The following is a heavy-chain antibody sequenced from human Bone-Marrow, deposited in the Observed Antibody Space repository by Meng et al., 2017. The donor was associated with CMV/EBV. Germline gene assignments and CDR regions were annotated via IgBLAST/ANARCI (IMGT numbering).Heavy chain of an antibody. CDR3: ARDLLKRIAVAGPF. V-gene: IGHV3-30*03. CDR1: GFTFSSYS. Sequence: GESLKISCAASGFTFSSYSMNWVRQAPGKGLEWVAVMSYDGNDKYYADSVKGRFTISRDNSKNTLYLQMNNLRAEDTAVYYCARDLLKRIAVAGPFWGQGTLVTVSS. CDR2: MSYDGNDK. J-gene: IGHJ4*02. D-gene: IGHD6-19*01.